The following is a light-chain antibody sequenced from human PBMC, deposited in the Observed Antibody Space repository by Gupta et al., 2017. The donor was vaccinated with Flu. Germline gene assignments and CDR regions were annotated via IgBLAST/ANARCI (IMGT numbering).Light chain of an antibody. CDR2: DVN. Sequence: QSALTQPASVSGSPGQSITISCTGTSSDVGGYNYVSWYQQHPGKAPKLMIYDVNNRPSGVSNRFSGSKSGNTASLTISGLQAEDEADYYCSSYTSSSTLYVCGTGTKVTVL. CDR3: SSYTSSSTLYV. J-gene: IGLJ1*01. CDR1: SSDVGGYNY. V-gene: IGLV2-14*01.